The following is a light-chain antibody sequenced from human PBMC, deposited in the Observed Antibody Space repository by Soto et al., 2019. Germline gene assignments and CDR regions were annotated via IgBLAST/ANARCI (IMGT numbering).Light chain of an antibody. CDR2: NGS. Sequence: DIVMTQSPLSLPVTLGQPAYISCRSSQSLAYSDGNTYLNWFQQRPGQSPRRLIYNGSNRDSGVPDSISCSGSGTDIALKTSRVEAEDVGVYYCMQGTGWPRTFGQGTKLEIK. CDR3: MQGTGWPRT. J-gene: IGKJ2*01. V-gene: IGKV2-30*01. CDR1: QSLAYSDGNTY.